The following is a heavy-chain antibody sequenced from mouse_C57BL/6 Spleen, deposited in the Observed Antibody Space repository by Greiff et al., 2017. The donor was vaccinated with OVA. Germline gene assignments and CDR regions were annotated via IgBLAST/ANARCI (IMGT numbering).Heavy chain of an antibody. D-gene: IGHD1-1*02. V-gene: IGHV1-22*01. CDR1: GYTFTDYY. CDR2: INPNTGGT. J-gene: IGHJ3*01. CDR3: ARSDGGAWFAY. Sequence: EVQLQQSGPELVKPGASVKMSCKASGYTFTDYYMHWVKQSPGKSLEWIGYINPNTGGTSYNQKFKGKATLTVNKSSSTAYMELRSLTSEDSAVYYCARSDGGAWFAYWGQGTLVTVSA.